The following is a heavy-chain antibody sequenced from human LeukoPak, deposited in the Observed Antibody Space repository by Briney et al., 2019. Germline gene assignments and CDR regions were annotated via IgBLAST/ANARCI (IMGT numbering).Heavy chain of an antibody. CDR1: GYTFTSYG. Sequence: ASVKVSCKASGYTFTSYGISWVRQAPGQGLEWMGWISAYNGNTKYSQKFQGRVAITRDTSASTAYMELSSLRSEDTAVYYCARDILLWFGELLAPLDYRGQGTLVTVSS. D-gene: IGHD3-10*01. CDR3: ARDILLWFGELLAPLDY. V-gene: IGHV1-18*01. CDR2: ISAYNGNT. J-gene: IGHJ4*02.